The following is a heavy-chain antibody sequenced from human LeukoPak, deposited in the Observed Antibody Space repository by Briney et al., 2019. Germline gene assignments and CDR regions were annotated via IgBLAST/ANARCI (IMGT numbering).Heavy chain of an antibody. J-gene: IGHJ5*02. Sequence: SETLSLTCAVYGGSFSGYYWSWVREPPGKGLEWIGEINHSGSTNYNPSLKSRVTISVDTSKNQFSLKLSSVTAADTAVYYCARGSRRRFFDPWGQGTLVTVSS. CDR1: GGSFSGYY. D-gene: IGHD3-10*01. V-gene: IGHV4-34*01. CDR2: INHSGST. CDR3: ARGSRRRFFDP.